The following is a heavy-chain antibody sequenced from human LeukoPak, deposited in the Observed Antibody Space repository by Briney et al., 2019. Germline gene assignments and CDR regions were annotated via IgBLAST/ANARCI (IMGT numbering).Heavy chain of an antibody. J-gene: IGHJ4*02. D-gene: IGHD5-24*01. CDR1: GYTFTGYY. CDR2: INPNSGGT. V-gene: IGHV1-2*02. CDR3: ARETSRGYNDFDY. Sequence: ASVKVSCKASGYTFTGYYMHWVRQAPGQGLEWMGWINPNSGGTNYAQKFQGRVTMTRDTSNSTAYMELSRLRSDDTAVYYCARETSRGYNDFDYWGQGTLVTVSS.